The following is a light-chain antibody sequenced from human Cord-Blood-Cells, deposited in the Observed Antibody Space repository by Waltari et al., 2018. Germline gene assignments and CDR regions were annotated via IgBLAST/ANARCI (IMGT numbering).Light chain of an antibody. J-gene: IGKJ4*01. CDR1: QSISSY. Sequence: DIQMTQSPSSLSASVGDRVTITCRASQSISSYLNWYQQKPGKAPKLLIYAASSLQSGVPSRFSGSGSGTDFTLTISSLQPEDFATYYCQKSYSTLKDLTFGGGTKVEIK. CDR2: AAS. CDR3: QKSYSTLKDLT. V-gene: IGKV1-39*01.